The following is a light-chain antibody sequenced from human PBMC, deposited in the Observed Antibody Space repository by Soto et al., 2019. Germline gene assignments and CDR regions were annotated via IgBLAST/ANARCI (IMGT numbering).Light chain of an antibody. J-gene: IGKJ1*01. CDR1: QSISSW. Sequence: DIQMTQPPSTLSGPAGDRVTITCRASQSISSWLAWYQQKPGKAPKLLINKASSLESGVPSRFSGSRSGPDFTLTISSLQPEDFATYYCQQSYSSPPTFGQGTKVDI. CDR2: KAS. V-gene: IGKV1-5*03. CDR3: QQSYSSPPT.